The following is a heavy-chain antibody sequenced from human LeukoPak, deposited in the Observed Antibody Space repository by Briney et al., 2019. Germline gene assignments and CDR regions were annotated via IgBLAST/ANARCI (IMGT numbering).Heavy chain of an antibody. CDR2: INSDGSST. CDR3: ASSGSYRFDY. J-gene: IGHJ4*02. CDR1: GFTFSTYW. D-gene: IGHD1-26*01. V-gene: IGHV3-74*01. Sequence: PGGSLRLSCAASGFTFSTYWMHWVRQAPGKGLVWVSHINSDGSSTSYADSVKGRFTISRDNAKNTLYLQMNSLTAEDTAVYYCASSGSYRFDYWGQGTLVTVSS.